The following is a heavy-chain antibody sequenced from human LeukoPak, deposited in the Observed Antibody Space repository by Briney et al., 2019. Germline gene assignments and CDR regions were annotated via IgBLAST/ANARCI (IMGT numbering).Heavy chain of an antibody. CDR2: INPNSGGT. CDR1: GYTFTGYY. J-gene: IGHJ4*02. D-gene: IGHD3-22*01. CDR3: ARESGNYYDSRADY. Sequence: ASVKVSCKASGYTFTGYYMHWVRQAPGQGLEWMGRINPNSGGTNYAQKFQGRVTMTRNTSISTAYMELSSLRSEDTAVYYCARESGNYYDSRADYWGQGTLVTVSS. V-gene: IGHV1-2*06.